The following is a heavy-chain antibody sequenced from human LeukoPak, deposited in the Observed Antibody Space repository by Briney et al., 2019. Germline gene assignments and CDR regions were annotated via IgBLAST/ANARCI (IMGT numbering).Heavy chain of an antibody. Sequence: SAGSLRLSCAASGFTFSSYAMSWVRQAPGKGLEWVSAISGSGGSTYYADSVKGRFTISRDNSKNTLYLQMNSLRAEDTAVYYCAKDYDYGDYPTWFDPWGQGTLVTVSS. D-gene: IGHD4-17*01. CDR1: GFTFSSYA. J-gene: IGHJ5*02. CDR2: ISGSGGST. CDR3: AKDYDYGDYPTWFDP. V-gene: IGHV3-23*01.